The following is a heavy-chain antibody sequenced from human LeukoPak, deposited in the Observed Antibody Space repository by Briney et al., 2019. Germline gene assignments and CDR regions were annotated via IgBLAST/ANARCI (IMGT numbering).Heavy chain of an antibody. CDR2: IYYSGST. J-gene: IGHJ4*02. Sequence: SETLSLTCTVSGGSISSYYWSWIRQPPGKGLEWIGYIYYSGSTSYNPSLKSRVTISVDTSKNQFSLKLSSVTAADTAVYYCARGSVYFDYWGQGTLVTVSS. V-gene: IGHV4-59*01. CDR3: ARGSVYFDY. CDR1: GGSISSYY.